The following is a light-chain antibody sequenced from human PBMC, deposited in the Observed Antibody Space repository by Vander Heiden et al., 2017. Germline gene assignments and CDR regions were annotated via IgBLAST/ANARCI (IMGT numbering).Light chain of an antibody. V-gene: IGKV3-15*01. Sequence: ELVMMQSPATLSVSPGEGATLSCRASQNINSNLAWYQLLLYGASTRATGIPARFSGSGSGTYFTLTVSSLQLEDSAVYYCQQYNNWPTFGQGTKLEIK. J-gene: IGKJ2*01. CDR3: QQYNNWPT. CDR1: QNINSN. CDR2: GAS.